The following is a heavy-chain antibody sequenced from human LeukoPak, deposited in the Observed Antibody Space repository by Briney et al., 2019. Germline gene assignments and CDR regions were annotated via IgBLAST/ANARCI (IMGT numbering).Heavy chain of an antibody. CDR2: ISSSSSFI. Sequence: GGSLRLSCAASGLTFSSYSMNWVRQAPGKGLEWVSSISSSSSFIYYADSVKGRLTISRDNTKNSLYLQMSRLRAEQTAVYYCVNMGVIGPSDYWGQGPLVTVSS. V-gene: IGHV3-21*06. D-gene: IGHD3-10*01. CDR3: VNMGVIGPSDY. CDR1: GLTFSSYS. J-gene: IGHJ4*02.